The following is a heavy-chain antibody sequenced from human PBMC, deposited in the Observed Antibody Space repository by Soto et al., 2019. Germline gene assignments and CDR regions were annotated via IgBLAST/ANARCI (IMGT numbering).Heavy chain of an antibody. J-gene: IGHJ6*02. V-gene: IGHV4-31*03. CDR3: SLLTNIYHRYLLAF. Sequence: SETLSLTCTVSGGSISSGGYYWSWIRQHPGKGLEWIGYIYYSGSTYYNPSLKSRVTISVDTSKNQFSLKLSSVTAADTAVYYCSLLTNIYHRYLLAFCAQGTT. CDR2: IYYSGST. D-gene: IGHD3-9*01. CDR1: GGSISSGGYY.